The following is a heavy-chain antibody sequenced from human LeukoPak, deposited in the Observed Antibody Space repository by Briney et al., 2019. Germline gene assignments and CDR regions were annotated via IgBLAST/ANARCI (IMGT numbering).Heavy chain of an antibody. CDR3: ARDPRAHDAFDI. CDR2: INPNSGGT. J-gene: IGHJ3*02. V-gene: IGHV1-2*06. Sequence: ASVRVSCKASGYTFTGYYMHWVRHAPGQGLEWMGRINPNSGGTNYAQKFQGRVTMTRDTSISTAYMELSRLRSDDTAVYYCARDPRAHDAFDIWGQGTMVTVSS. CDR1: GYTFTGYY. D-gene: IGHD5-24*01.